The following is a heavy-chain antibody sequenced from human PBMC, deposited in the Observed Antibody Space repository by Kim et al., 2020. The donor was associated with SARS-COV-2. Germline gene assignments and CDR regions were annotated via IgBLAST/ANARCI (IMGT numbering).Heavy chain of an antibody. V-gene: IGHV3-43*02. CDR1: GFTFDDYA. Sequence: GGSLRLSCAASGFTFDDYAMHWVRQAPGKGLVWVSLISGDGGSTSYADSVKGRFTISRDNSKNSLYLQMNSLRTEDTALYECAKDIPAYGSGSNDAFDIWGQGTTVTVSS. CDR3: AKDIPAYGSGSNDAFDI. CDR2: ISGDGGST. J-gene: IGHJ3*02. D-gene: IGHD3-10*01.